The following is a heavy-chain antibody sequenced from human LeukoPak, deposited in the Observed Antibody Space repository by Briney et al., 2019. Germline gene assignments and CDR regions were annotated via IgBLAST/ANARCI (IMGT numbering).Heavy chain of an antibody. CDR2: ISSSSNYI. V-gene: IGHV3-21*01. Sequence: GGSLRLSCAASGFTFSSYSMNWVRQAPGKGLEWVSSISSSSNYIYYADSVKGRFTISRDNAKNSLYLQMNSLRAEDTAVYYCARIPAEDSPYYYYYYMDVWGKGTTVTVSS. CDR3: ARIPAEDSPYYYYYYMDV. D-gene: IGHD4-11*01. CDR1: GFTFSSYS. J-gene: IGHJ6*03.